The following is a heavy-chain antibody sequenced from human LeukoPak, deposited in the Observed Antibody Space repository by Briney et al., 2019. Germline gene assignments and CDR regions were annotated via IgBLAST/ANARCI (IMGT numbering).Heavy chain of an antibody. Sequence: SETLSLTCTVSGGSISSSSYYWGWIRQPPGKGLEWTGSIYYSGSTYYNPSLKSRVTISVDTSKNQFSLKLSSVTAADTAVYYCASSSRGSSSSDYWGQGTLVTVSS. V-gene: IGHV4-39*01. CDR2: IYYSGST. CDR3: ASSSRGSSSSDY. D-gene: IGHD6-6*01. J-gene: IGHJ4*02. CDR1: GGSISSSSYY.